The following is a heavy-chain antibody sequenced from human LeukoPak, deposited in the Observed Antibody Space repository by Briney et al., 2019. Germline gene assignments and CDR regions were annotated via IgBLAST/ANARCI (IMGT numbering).Heavy chain of an antibody. V-gene: IGHV4-59*12. J-gene: IGHJ4*02. CDR3: ARGTSSGWIFDY. Sequence: PSETLSLTCTVSGGSISSYYWSWIRQPPGKGLEWIGYIYYSGSTNYNPSLKSRVTISVDTSKNQFSLKLSSVTAADTAVYYCARGTSSGWIFDYWGQGTLVTVSS. CDR2: IYYSGST. D-gene: IGHD6-19*01. CDR1: GGSISSYY.